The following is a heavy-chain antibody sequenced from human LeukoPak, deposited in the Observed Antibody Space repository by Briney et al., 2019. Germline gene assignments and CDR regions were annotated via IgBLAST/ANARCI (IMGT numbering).Heavy chain of an antibody. V-gene: IGHV3-21*01. CDR3: ARGEGDSGGNFVGDY. CDR2: ISSSSNYV. D-gene: IGHD4-23*01. CDR1: GFTFSSYS. J-gene: IGHJ4*02. Sequence: GGSLRLSCAASGFTFSSYSMNWVRQAPGEGLEWVSSISSSSNYVYYADSVKGRFTISRDNAKNSLWLQMNSLRAEDTAVYNCARGEGDSGGNFVGDYWGQGTLVTVSS.